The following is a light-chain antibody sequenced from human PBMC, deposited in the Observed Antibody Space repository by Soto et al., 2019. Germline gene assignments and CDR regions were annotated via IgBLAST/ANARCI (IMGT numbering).Light chain of an antibody. CDR2: DAS. J-gene: IGKJ5*01. Sequence: DIQMSQSPSTLSASVGDRVTVTCRASQTIGSWLAWYQQKPGRAPKLLIFDASSLESGVPSRFSGNGSGTEFTLTISSLQPEDFATFYCQQSYSTPYTFGQGTRLEIK. CDR3: QQSYSTPYT. V-gene: IGKV1-5*01. CDR1: QTIGSW.